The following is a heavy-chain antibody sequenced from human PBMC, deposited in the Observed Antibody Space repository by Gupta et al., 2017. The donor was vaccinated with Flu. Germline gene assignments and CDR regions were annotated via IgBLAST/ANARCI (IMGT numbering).Heavy chain of an antibody. V-gene: IGHV3-23*01. D-gene: IGHD6-19*01. Sequence: VSAISGSGGSTYYADSVKGRFTISRDNSKNTLYLQMNSLRAEDTAVYYCAKARYSGIAVAGTTSRSDLSFDYWGQGTLVTGSS. CDR2: ISGSGGST. CDR3: AKARYSGIAVAGTTSRSDLSFDY. J-gene: IGHJ4*02.